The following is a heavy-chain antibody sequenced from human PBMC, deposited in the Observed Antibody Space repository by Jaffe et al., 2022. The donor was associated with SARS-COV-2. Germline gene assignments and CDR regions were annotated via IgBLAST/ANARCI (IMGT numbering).Heavy chain of an antibody. D-gene: IGHD2-8*01. CDR2: ISWNSGSI. J-gene: IGHJ6*02. Sequence: EVQLVESGGGLVQPGRSLRLSCAASGFTFDDYAMHWVRQAPGKGLEWVSGISWNSGSIGYADSVKGRFTISRDNAKNSLYLQMNSLRAEDTALYYCAKAMVPPPRYCTNGVCSDYGMDVWGQGTTVTVSS. CDR3: AKAMVPPPRYCTNGVCSDYGMDV. V-gene: IGHV3-9*01. CDR1: GFTFDDYA.